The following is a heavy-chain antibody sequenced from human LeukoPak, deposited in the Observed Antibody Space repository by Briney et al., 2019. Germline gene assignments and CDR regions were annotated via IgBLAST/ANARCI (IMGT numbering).Heavy chain of an antibody. J-gene: IGHJ6*02. D-gene: IGHD1-1*01. CDR1: GGSFSGYY. CDR3: ARPLGQGNEYGMDV. CDR2: INHSGST. V-gene: IGHV4-34*01. Sequence: SETLSLTCAVYGGSFSGYYWSWIRQSPGKGLEWIGEINHSGSTNYNPSLKSRVTISVDASKNQFSLKLTSVTAADTAVYYCARPLGQGNEYGMDVWGQGTTVTVSS.